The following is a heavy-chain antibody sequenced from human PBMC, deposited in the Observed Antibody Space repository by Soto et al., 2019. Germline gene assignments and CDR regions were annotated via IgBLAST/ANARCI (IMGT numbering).Heavy chain of an antibody. CDR2: ISYDGSNK. J-gene: IGHJ3*02. D-gene: IGHD2-21*02. Sequence: SCKTSGFTFTNYVLFWVRQAPGQRLEWVAVISYDGSNKYCADSVKGRFTISRDNSKNTLYLQMNSLRAEDTAVYYCAKAMVVVTAISGGGGFDKWGQGTLVTVSS. CDR1: GFTFTNYV. V-gene: IGHV3-30*16. CDR3: AKAMVVVTAISGGGGFDK.